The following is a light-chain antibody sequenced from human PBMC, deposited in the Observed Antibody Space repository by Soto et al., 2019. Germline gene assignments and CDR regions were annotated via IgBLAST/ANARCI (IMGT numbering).Light chain of an antibody. CDR3: CSYAGSMVHVV. CDR2: EVS. V-gene: IGLV2-8*01. Sequence: QSVLTQPPSASGSPGQSVTISCTGTSSDVGGYNFVSWYQQHPGKAPQLMIYEVSKRPSGVPDRFSGSKSGNTASLTVSGLQTEDEGDYYCCSYAGSMVHVVFGGGTQLTVL. CDR1: SSDVGGYNF. J-gene: IGLJ2*01.